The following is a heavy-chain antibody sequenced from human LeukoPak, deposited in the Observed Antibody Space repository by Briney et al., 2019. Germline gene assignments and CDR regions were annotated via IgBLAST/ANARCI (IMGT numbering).Heavy chain of an antibody. D-gene: IGHD5-18*01. CDR3: ARGGYSSTFDY. J-gene: IGHJ4*02. CDR2: IYYSGSTS. Sequence: KTSQTLSLTCTVSGVSISSGGYYWSWIRQHPGKGLEWIGYIYYSGSTSYYNPSLKSRVTISADTSKNQFSLKLSSVTAADTAVYYCARGGYSSTFDYWGQGTLVTVSS. CDR1: GVSISSGGYY. V-gene: IGHV4-31*03.